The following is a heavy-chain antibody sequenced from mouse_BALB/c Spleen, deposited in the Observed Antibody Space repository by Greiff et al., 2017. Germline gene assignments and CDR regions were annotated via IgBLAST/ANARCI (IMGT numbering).Heavy chain of an antibody. V-gene: IGHV5-6-5*01. CDR1: GFTFSSYA. CDR2: ISSGGST. J-gene: IGHJ4*01. CDR3: ARHYGSSYAMDY. D-gene: IGHD1-1*01. Sequence: EVKLMESGGGLVKPGGSLKLSCAASGFTFSSYAMSWVRQTPEKRLEWVASISSGGSTYYPDTVKGRFTISRDNAKNTLYLQMSSLKSEDTAMYYCARHYGSSYAMDYWGQGTSVTVSS.